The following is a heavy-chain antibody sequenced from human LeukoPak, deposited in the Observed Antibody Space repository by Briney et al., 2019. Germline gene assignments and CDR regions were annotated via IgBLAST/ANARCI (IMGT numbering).Heavy chain of an antibody. CDR1: GFSFSGYG. CDR3: ARHSTVTSHFDY. Sequence: GSLRLSCAASGFSFSGYGMHWVRQAPGKGLEWIGSIYYSGSTYCNPSLKSRVTISVDTSKNQFSLKLSSVTAADTAVYYCARHSTVTSHFDYWGQGTLVTVSS. V-gene: IGHV4-38-2*01. D-gene: IGHD4-23*01. CDR2: IYYSGST. J-gene: IGHJ4*02.